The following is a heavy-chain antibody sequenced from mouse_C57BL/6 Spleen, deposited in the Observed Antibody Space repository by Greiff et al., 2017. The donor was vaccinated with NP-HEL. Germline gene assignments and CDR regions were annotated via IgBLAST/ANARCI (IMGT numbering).Heavy chain of an antibody. V-gene: IGHV1-61*01. J-gene: IGHJ2*01. CDR1: GYTFTSYW. D-gene: IGHD3-2*02. CDR2: IYPSDSET. Sequence: QVQLQQPGAELVRPGSSVKLSCKASGYTFTSYWMDWVKQRPGQGLEWIGNIYPSDSETHYNQKFKDKATLTVDKSSSTAYMQLSSLTSEDSAVYYCARTYSSGYVLDYWGQGTTLTVSS. CDR3: ARTYSSGYVLDY.